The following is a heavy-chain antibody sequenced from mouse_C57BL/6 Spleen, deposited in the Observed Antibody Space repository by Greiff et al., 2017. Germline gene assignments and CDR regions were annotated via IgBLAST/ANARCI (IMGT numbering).Heavy chain of an antibody. CDR3: ARLTTVEYFDV. CDR2: IYPGDGDT. V-gene: IGHV1-82*01. J-gene: IGHJ1*03. Sequence: QVQLQQSGPELVKPGASVKISCKASGYAFSSSWMNWVKQRPGKGLEWIGRIYPGDGDTNYNGKFKGKATLTADKSSSTAYMQLSSLTSQDSAVYVCARLTTVEYFDVWGTGTTVTVSS. CDR1: GYAFSSSW. D-gene: IGHD1-1*01.